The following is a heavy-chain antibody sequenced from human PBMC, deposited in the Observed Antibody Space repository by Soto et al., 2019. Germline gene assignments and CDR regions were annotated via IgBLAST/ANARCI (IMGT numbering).Heavy chain of an antibody. CDR1: GYTFTGYY. D-gene: IGHD3-16*02. CDR2: INPDSGGT. Sequence: ASVKVSCKASGYTFTGYYIHWVRQAPGQGLEWMGWINPDSGGTNYAQKFQGRVTMTRDTSISTAYMELSRLRSDDTAVYYCARYRRPLNWLDPWGQGPLLTVSS. CDR3: ARYRRPLNWLDP. V-gene: IGHV1-2*02. J-gene: IGHJ5*02.